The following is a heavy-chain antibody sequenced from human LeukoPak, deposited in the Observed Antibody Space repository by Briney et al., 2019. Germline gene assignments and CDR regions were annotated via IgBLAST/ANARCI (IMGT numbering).Heavy chain of an antibody. V-gene: IGHV1-8*01. CDR1: GYTFTSYD. CDR3: ARGPHRYCSSTSCYRYNWFDP. J-gene: IGHJ5*02. CDR2: MNPNSGNT. D-gene: IGHD2-2*02. Sequence: ASVKVSCKASGYTFTSYDINWVRQATGQGLEWMGWMNPNSGNTGYAQKFQGRVTMTRNTSISTAYMELSRLRSDDTAVYYCARGPHRYCSSTSCYRYNWFDPWGQGTLVTVSS.